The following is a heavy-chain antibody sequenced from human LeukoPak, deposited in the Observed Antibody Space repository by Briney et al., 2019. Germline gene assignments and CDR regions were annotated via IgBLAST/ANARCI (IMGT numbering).Heavy chain of an antibody. J-gene: IGHJ4*02. CDR3: ARAGSYCDSTSHYSFDY. Sequence: ASVKVSCKASGYTFTSYYMHWVRQAPGQGLEWMGIINPSGGSTTYTQKFQGRITMTRDTSTSTVHMELSSLRSDDTAVYYCARAGSYCDSTSHYSFDYWGQGTLVTVSS. V-gene: IGHV1-46*01. CDR1: GYTFTSYY. D-gene: IGHD2/OR15-2a*01. CDR2: INPSGGST.